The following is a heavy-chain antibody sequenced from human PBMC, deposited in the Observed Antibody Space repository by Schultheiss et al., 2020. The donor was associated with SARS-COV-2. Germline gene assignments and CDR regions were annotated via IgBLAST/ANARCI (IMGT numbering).Heavy chain of an antibody. Sequence: SETLSLTCNVSGYSIRSGYYWGWIRQPPGKGLEWIGYIYYSGSTNYNPSLKSRVTISVDTSKNQFSLKLSSVTAADTAVYYCARGGASSLPFDYWGQGALVTVSS. D-gene: IGHD6-13*01. J-gene: IGHJ4*02. V-gene: IGHV4-61*05. CDR3: ARGGASSLPFDY. CDR2: IYYSGST. CDR1: GYSIRSGYY.